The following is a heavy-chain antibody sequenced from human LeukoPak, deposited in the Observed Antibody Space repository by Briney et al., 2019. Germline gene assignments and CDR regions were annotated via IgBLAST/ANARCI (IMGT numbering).Heavy chain of an antibody. J-gene: IGHJ4*02. V-gene: IGHV3-48*01. D-gene: IGHD3-10*01. CDR3: ARDGRGEFDY. CDR1: GFTLSSYN. CDR2: ISGSSNTI. Sequence: GGSLRLSCAASGFTLSSYNMNWVRQAPGKGLEWVSHISGSSNTIYHADSVKGRFTISRDNAKNSLYLHMNGLRAEDTAVYFCARDGRGEFDYWVQGTLVTVSS.